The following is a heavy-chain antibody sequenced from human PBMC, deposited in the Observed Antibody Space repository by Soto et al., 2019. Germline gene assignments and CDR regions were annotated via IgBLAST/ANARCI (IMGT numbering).Heavy chain of an antibody. Sequence: QVQLQESGPGLVKPSETLSLTCTVSGGSISSYYWSWIRQPPGKGLEWIGYIYYSGSTNYNPSLRSRVTISVDTSKNQFSLKLSSVTAADTAVYYCARVRVVPYYGSGSYSDYYYGMDVWGQGTTVTVSS. CDR2: IYYSGST. CDR1: GGSISSYY. V-gene: IGHV4-59*01. J-gene: IGHJ6*02. CDR3: ARVRVVPYYGSGSYSDYYYGMDV. D-gene: IGHD3-10*01.